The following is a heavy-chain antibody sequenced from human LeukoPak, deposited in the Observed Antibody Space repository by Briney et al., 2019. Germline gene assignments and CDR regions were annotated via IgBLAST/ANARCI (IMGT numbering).Heavy chain of an antibody. Sequence: GGSLRLSCAASGFTFGSYSMNWVRQAPGKGLEWVSSISSGSSYIYYADSVKGRFTISRDNAKNSLYLQMNSLRAEDTAVYYCARGYSYSYAFDIWGQGTMVTVSS. D-gene: IGHD5-18*01. CDR2: ISSGSSYI. CDR1: GFTFGSYS. J-gene: IGHJ3*02. V-gene: IGHV3-21*01. CDR3: ARGYSYSYAFDI.